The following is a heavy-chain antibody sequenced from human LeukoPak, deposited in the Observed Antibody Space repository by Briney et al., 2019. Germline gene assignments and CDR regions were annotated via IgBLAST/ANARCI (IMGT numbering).Heavy chain of an antibody. D-gene: IGHD3-3*01. CDR3: ARGGGTIYGVLND. V-gene: IGHV1-2*02. Sequence: ASVRVSCKASGYTFTGCYMHWVRQAPGQGLEWMGWINPSSGDTNYAQKFQGRVTMTRDTSISTAYMVLRRLRFDDTAVYYCARGGGTIYGVLNDWGQGTLVTVSP. CDR1: GYTFTGCY. CDR2: INPSSGDT. J-gene: IGHJ4*02.